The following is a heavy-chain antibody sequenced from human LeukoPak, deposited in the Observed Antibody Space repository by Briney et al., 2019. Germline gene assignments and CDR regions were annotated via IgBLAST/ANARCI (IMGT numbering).Heavy chain of an antibody. CDR1: GYTFTGYY. D-gene: IGHD6-25*01. CDR3: ATGGIRHSSVEGFDY. V-gene: IGHV1-2*02. J-gene: IGHJ4*02. CDR2: INPNSGGT. Sequence: GASVKVSCKASGYTFTGYYMHWVRQAPGQGLEWMGWINPNSGGTNYAQKFQGRVTMTEDTSTDTAYMELSSLRSEDTAVYYCATGGIRHSSVEGFDYWGQGTLVTVSS.